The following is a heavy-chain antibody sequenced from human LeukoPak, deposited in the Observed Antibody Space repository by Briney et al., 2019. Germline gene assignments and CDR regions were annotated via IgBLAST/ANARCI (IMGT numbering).Heavy chain of an antibody. D-gene: IGHD2-15*01. V-gene: IGHV4-34*01. CDR3: VRAPTYCSGGSCYSHAFDI. CDR2: INHSGST. Sequence: PSETLSLTCAVYGGSFSGYYWSWIRQPPGKGLEWIGEINHSGSTNYNPSLKSRVTISVDTSKNQFSLKLSSVTAADTAVYYCVRAPTYCSGGSCYSHAFDIWGQGTMVTVSS. CDR1: GGSFSGYY. J-gene: IGHJ3*02.